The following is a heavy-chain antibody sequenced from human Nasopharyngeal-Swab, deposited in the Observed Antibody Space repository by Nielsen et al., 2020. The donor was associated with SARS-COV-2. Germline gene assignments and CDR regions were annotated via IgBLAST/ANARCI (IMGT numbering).Heavy chain of an antibody. J-gene: IGHJ6*02. CDR1: EFTFSSYW. V-gene: IGHV3-7*01. CDR2: IKQDGSEK. CDR3: ARDRLWFGELLSPLNYYYYGMDV. Sequence: GESLKISCAASEFTFSSYWMSWVRQAPGKGLEWVTNIKQDGSEKYYVDSVKGRFTISRNNAKNSLYVQMNRLRAEDTAVYYCARDRLWFGELLSPLNYYYYGMDVWGQGTTVTVSS. D-gene: IGHD3-10*01.